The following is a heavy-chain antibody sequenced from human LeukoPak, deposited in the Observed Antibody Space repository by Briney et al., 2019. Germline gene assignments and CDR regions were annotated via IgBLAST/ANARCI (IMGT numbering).Heavy chain of an antibody. CDR2: ISYNGYT. CDR3: ASGYYYYYMDV. J-gene: IGHJ6*03. V-gene: IGHV4-59*01. CDR1: GGSISNYF. Sequence: SETLSLTCTVSGGSISNYFWSWVRQPPGKGLEWIGYISYNGYTNYNPSLKSRVTMSVDTSENQFSLRLNSVTAADTAVYYCASGYYYYYMDVWGKGTTVTVSS.